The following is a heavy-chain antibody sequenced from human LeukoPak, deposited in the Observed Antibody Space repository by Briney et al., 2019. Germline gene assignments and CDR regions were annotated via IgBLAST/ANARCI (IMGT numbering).Heavy chain of an antibody. CDR2: VYYSGNT. CDR1: GGSITSSSYY. D-gene: IGHD6-6*01. Sequence: PSETLSLTCTVSGGSITSSSYYWGWIRQPPGKGLEWVGSVYYSGNTYYNSSLKSRVTISVDTSKNQFSLNLSSVTAADTTVYYCARGRTGIYSSSFWGRQNWFDPWGQGTLVTVSS. J-gene: IGHJ5*02. V-gene: IGHV4-39*07. CDR3: ARGRTGIYSSSFWGRQNWFDP.